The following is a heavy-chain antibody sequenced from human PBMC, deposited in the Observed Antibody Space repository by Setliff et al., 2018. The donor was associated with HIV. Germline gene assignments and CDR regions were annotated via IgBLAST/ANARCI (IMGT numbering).Heavy chain of an antibody. CDR1: GFTFSSYW. CDR2: IKQDGSKA. J-gene: IGHJ3*02. CDR3: AKDRTMIVVVPMPPSDAFDI. Sequence: GGSLRLSCAASGFTFSSYWMSWVRQAPGKGLEWVADIKQDGSKAYYMDSMEGRFTISRDDAKNSLYLQMNSLRAEDTAVYYCAKDRTMIVVVPMPPSDAFDIWGQGTMVTVSS. D-gene: IGHD3-22*01. V-gene: IGHV3-7*05.